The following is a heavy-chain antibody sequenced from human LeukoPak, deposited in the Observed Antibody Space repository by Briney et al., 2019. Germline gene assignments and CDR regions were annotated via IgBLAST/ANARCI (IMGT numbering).Heavy chain of an antibody. V-gene: IGHV4-39*01. J-gene: IGHJ4*02. CDR3: ARQGCSSTSCYSDY. Sequence: SETLSLTCTVSGGSISRSSYYWGWIRQPPGKGLEWIGSISFSGSTYYNPSLRSRVTISADTSKNQFSLKVSSVTAADTALYYCARQGCSSTSCYSDYWGQGTLVIVSS. CDR1: GGSISRSSYY. CDR2: ISFSGST. D-gene: IGHD2-2*01.